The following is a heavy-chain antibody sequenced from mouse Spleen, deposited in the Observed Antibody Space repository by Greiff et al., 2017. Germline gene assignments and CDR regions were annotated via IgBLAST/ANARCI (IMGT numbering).Heavy chain of an antibody. CDR1: GYTFTGYW. V-gene: IGHV1-9*01. D-gene: IGHD2-5*01. CDR3: ARESNLNYYFDY. J-gene: IGHJ2*01. Sequence: QVQLQQSGAELMKPGASVKLSCKATGYTFTGYWIEWVKQRPGHGLEWIGEILPGSDSANYNEKFKGKATFTADTSSNTAYMQLSSLTTEDSAIYYCARESNLNYYFDYWGQGTTLTVSS. CDR2: ILPGSDSA.